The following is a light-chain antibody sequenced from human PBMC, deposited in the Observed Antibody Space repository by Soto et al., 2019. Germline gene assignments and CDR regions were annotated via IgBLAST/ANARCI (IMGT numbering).Light chain of an antibody. CDR2: DAS. Sequence: EIVLTQSPATLSLSPGERATLSCRASQSVSSYLAWYQQKPGQAPRLLIYDASNRATGIPDRFIGSGSGTEFTRTIRRLEPEDFAVYYCQQRSNWPPGFGGGTKVEIK. V-gene: IGKV3-11*01. CDR3: QQRSNWPPG. CDR1: QSVSSY. J-gene: IGKJ4*01.